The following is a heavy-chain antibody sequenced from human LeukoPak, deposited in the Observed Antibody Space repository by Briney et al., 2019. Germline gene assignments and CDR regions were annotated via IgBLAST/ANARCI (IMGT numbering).Heavy chain of an antibody. D-gene: IGHD6-19*01. CDR2: ISGSGGST. CDR1: GFTFSSYA. V-gene: IGHV3-23*01. J-gene: IGHJ3*02. Sequence: GGSLRLSCAASGFTFSSYAMSWVRQAPGKGLEWVSAISGSGGSTYYADSVKGRFTISRDNSKNTLYLQMNSLRAEDTAVYYCAKDGYSSGWYRGYDAFDIWGKGQWSPSLQ. CDR3: AKDGYSSGWYRGYDAFDI.